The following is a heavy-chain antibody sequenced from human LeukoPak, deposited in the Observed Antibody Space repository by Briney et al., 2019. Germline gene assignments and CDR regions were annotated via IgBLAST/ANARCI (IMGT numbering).Heavy chain of an antibody. CDR1: GFIFSSYA. V-gene: IGHV3-48*03. Sequence: QPGGSLRLSCATSGFIFSSYAMNSVRQAPGKGLEWVAYISFGGNTIYYGDCVRRRFTVSRDSAKNSLSLQVNNLRAEDTAVHYCARERGSSSSRRYWFDPWGQGALVAVSS. D-gene: IGHD2-2*01. CDR3: ARERGSSSSRRYWFDP. J-gene: IGHJ5*02. CDR2: ISFGGNTI.